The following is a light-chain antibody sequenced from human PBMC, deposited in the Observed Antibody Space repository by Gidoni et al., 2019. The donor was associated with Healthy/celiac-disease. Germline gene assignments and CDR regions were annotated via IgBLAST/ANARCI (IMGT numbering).Light chain of an antibody. CDR3: AAWDDSLSAWV. CDR1: SSNIGSNY. J-gene: IGLJ3*02. CDR2: RNN. V-gene: IGLV1-47*01. Sequence: QSVLTQPPSESGHPVQMVLIHCSGSSSNIGSNYVYWYQQLPGTAPKLLIYRNNQRPSGVPDRFSGSKSGTSASLAISGLRSEDEADYYCAAWDDSLSAWVFGGGTKLTVL.